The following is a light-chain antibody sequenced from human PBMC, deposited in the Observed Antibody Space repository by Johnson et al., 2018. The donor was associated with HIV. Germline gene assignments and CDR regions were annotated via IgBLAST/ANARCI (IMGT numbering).Light chain of an antibody. CDR3: GTWDSSLSGGV. CDR2: DTI. J-gene: IGLJ1*01. V-gene: IGLV1-51*01. CDR1: SSNIGNNY. Sequence: QSVLTQPPSVSAAPGQKVTISCSGSSSNIGNNYVSWYQQVPGTAPRLVIYDTIKRHSGIPDRFSGSKSGTSATLGITGLQTGDEADYYCGTWDSSLSGGVFGSGTKVTVL.